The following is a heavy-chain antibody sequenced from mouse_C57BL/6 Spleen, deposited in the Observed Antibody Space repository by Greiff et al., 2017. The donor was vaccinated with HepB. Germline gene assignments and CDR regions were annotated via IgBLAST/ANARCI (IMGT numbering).Heavy chain of an antibody. V-gene: IGHV1-15*01. Sequence: QVQLQQSGAELVRPGASVTLSCKASGYTFTDYEMHWVKQTPVHGLEWIGAIDPETGGTAYNQKFKGKAILTADKSSSTAYMELRGLTSEDSAVYYCTRYYDFAYWGQGTLVTVSA. CDR2: IDPETGGT. CDR1: GYTFTDYE. J-gene: IGHJ3*01. CDR3: TRYYDFAY. D-gene: IGHD2-4*01.